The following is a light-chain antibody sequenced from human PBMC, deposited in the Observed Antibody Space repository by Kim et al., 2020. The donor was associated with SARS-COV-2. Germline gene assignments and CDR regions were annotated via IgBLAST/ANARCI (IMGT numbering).Light chain of an antibody. J-gene: IGLJ2*01. CDR2: DQN. CDR3: NSRDNSGYQVL. Sequence: SSELTQDPAVSVALGQTVRITCQGDSLRNYFTRWYQQKPGQAPILVIHDQNHRPSGIPDRFSGSSSGDTATLTITGAQAEDAADYYCNSRDNSGYQVLFGGGTQLTVL. V-gene: IGLV3-19*01. CDR1: SLRNYF.